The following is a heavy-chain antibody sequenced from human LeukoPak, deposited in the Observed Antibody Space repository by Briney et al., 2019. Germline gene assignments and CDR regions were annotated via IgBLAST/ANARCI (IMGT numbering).Heavy chain of an antibody. J-gene: IGHJ4*02. V-gene: IGHV1-2*02. Sequence: ASVKVSCKASGYTFTGYFMHWVRQAPGQGLEWMAWINPNSGGTNYAQGFQGRVTVTRDTYISTAYMELGSLRSDDTAVYYCARGAGSIAAGTRNSDYWGQGTLVTVSS. CDR3: ARGAGSIAAGTRNSDY. D-gene: IGHD6-13*01. CDR2: INPNSGGT. CDR1: GYTFTGYF.